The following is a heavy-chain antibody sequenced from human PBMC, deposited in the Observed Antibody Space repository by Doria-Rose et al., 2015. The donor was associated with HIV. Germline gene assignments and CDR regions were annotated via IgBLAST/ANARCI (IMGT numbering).Heavy chain of an antibody. V-gene: IGHV4-34*01. CDR2: INHSGST. CDR1: GGSFSGYY. CDR3: ARGRVDYSSSLFWYFDL. Sequence: QVQLQQWGAGLLKPSETLSLTCAVYGGSFSGYYWSWIRQPPGKGLEWIGEINHSGSTNYNPSLESRVTISVDTSKNQFSLTLTSVTAADTAVYYCARGRVDYSSSLFWYFDLWGRGTLVTVSS. J-gene: IGHJ2*01. D-gene: IGHD6-13*01.